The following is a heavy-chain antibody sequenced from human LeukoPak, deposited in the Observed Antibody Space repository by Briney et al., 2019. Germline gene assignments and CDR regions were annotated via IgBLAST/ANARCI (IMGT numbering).Heavy chain of an antibody. Sequence: SETLSLVCAVYGESFSAYYWSWLRQSPGKGLEWIAEINHRGDTNYNPSVKSRVTISIDTSKNQFSLKVRSLTAADTAAYYCARGPTISETGYFDFWGQGTLVTVSS. CDR3: ARGPTISETGYFDF. D-gene: IGHD1-1*01. CDR1: GESFSAYY. CDR2: INHRGDT. J-gene: IGHJ4*03. V-gene: IGHV4-34*01.